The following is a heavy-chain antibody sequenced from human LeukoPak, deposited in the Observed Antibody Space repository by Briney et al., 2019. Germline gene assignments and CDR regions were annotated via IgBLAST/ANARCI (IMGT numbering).Heavy chain of an antibody. CDR3: ARASAGFGELSLNWFDP. CDR1: GGSISSGGYS. CDR2: IYHSGST. V-gene: IGHV4-30-2*01. Sequence: TLSLTCAVSGGSISSGGYSWSWIRQPPGKGLEWIGYIYHSGSTYYNPSLKSRVTISVDRSKNQFSLKLSSVTAADTAVYYCARASAGFGELSLNWFDPWGQGTLVTVSS. J-gene: IGHJ5*02. D-gene: IGHD3-10*01.